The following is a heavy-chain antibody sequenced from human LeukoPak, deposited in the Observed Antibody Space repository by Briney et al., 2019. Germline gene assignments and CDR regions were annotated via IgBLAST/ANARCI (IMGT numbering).Heavy chain of an antibody. CDR2: IYYSGSA. V-gene: IGHV4-31*03. CDR1: GGSLCSGGYY. D-gene: IGHD3-10*01. Sequence: SETLSLPCTVPGGSLCSGGYYCTWIRQHPGKGLEWIGYIYYSGSAYLNPPLKSRVTTSVDTSKNQFSLKLTSVTAADTAMYYCARGSGTSTWNWFDPWGQGTLVTVSS. J-gene: IGHJ5*02. CDR3: ARGSGTSTWNWFDP.